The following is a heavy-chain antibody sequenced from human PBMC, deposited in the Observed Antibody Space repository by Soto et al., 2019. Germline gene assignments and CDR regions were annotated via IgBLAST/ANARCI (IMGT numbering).Heavy chain of an antibody. V-gene: IGHV3-48*02. CDR3: ARDPKSGNQKLYFDY. CDR1: GFTFSSYS. CDR2: ISGSGNTM. Sequence: GGFLRLSCSASGFTFSSYSRNWVRQAPGKELEWLSYISGSGNTMYYADSVKGRFTIARDNAQKSLYLQLNNLRDDDTAMYYCARDPKSGNQKLYFDYWGQGTLVTVSS. J-gene: IGHJ4*02. D-gene: IGHD4-4*01.